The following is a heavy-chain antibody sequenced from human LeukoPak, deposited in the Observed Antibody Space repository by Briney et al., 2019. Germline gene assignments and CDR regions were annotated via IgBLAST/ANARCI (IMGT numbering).Heavy chain of an antibody. D-gene: IGHD6-19*01. CDR2: ISVYNGNT. CDR3: AREREAVAGTFFDY. J-gene: IGHJ4*02. Sequence: ASVKVSCKASGYAFTSYGVSWVRQAPGQGLEWMGWISVYNGNTKYLQKFQSRVTMTTDTSTSTAYMELRSLRSDDTAVYYCAREREAVAGTFFDYWGQGTLVTVSS. CDR1: GYAFTSYG. V-gene: IGHV1-18*01.